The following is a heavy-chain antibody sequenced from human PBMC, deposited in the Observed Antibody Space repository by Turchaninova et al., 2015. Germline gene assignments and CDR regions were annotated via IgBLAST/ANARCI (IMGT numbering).Heavy chain of an antibody. CDR2: INFCGSS. J-gene: IGHJ5*02. CDR3: ASAGTAMVSWFDP. CDR1: GGSFSSYY. Sequence: QVQLQQWGAGLLKPSETLSLTFGVYGGSFSSYYWSWIRLPAVKGLEWIGAINFCGSSHYNPSLKSRVTLAIDPSKDRFSLKLGSLAAADTAVSYGASAGTAMVSWFDPWGQGTLVTVSS. D-gene: IGHD5-18*01. V-gene: IGHV4-34*01.